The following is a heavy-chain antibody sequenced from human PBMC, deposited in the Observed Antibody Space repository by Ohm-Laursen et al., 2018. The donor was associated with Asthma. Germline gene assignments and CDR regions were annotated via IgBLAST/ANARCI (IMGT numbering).Heavy chain of an antibody. J-gene: IGHJ4*02. V-gene: IGHV3-30*19. CDR1: GFTFSSYG. CDR2: GGSYYDGGLK. Sequence: SLRLSCTASGFTFSSYGMHWVRQAPGKGLEWVAVGGSYYDGGLKYYADSVNGRFTVSRDDSKNTLYLQMNSLRPDDTAVYYCARDVMEWYLPAFDFWGQGTLVTVSS. CDR3: ARDVMEWYLPAFDF. D-gene: IGHD3-3*01.